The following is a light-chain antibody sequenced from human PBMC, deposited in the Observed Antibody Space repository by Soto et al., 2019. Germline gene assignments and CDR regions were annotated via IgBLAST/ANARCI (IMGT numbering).Light chain of an antibody. CDR1: QSVRSD. Sequence: DIVLTQSPGSLFLSPGGRDSLXCRASQSVRSDFGWLQQNPGQAPRLLIYGASTRANGSPARFSGSGSVTEFTRTISSRQSEDFAVFFGQQYNIWPPIFGQGTKVDIK. CDR3: QQYNIWPPI. V-gene: IGKV3-15*01. J-gene: IGKJ1*01. CDR2: GAS.